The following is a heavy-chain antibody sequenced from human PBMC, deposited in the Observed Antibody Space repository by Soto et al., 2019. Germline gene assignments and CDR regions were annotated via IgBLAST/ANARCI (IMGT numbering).Heavy chain of an antibody. D-gene: IGHD5-18*01. Sequence: QVQLVQSGAEVKEPGASVKVSCKASGYTFSDYDINWVRQASGQGHEWMGWMNPRSGKTGYAQKFQGRVSMTRSTAITTAYMELSSLTYEDTAVYYCARSPAWGDCDTEIDYWGQGTRVTVSS. CDR3: ARSPAWGDCDTEIDY. CDR2: MNPRSGKT. V-gene: IGHV1-8*01. J-gene: IGHJ4*02. CDR1: GYTFSDYD.